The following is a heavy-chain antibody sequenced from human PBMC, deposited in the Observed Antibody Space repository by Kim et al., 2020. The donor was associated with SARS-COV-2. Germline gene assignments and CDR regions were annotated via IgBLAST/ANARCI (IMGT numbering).Heavy chain of an antibody. J-gene: IGHJ2*01. Sequence: ASVKVSCKASGYTFTSYDINWVRQATGQGLEWMGWMNPNSGNTGYAQKFQGSVTKTRNTSISTAYMELSSLRSEDTAVYYCARGTWGEGYFDLWGRGTLVTVSS. CDR1: GYTFTSYD. V-gene: IGHV1-8*01. CDR2: MNPNSGNT. D-gene: IGHD7-27*01. CDR3: ARGTWGEGYFDL.